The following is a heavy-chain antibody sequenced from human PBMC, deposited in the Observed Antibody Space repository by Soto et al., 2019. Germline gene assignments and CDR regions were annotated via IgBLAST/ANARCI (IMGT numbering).Heavy chain of an antibody. Sequence: QVQLVQSGAEVKKPGASVKVSCTASGYTFTSYAIHWVRQAPGQRIEWMGWVNAGNGNTKYSQKLQGRVTMTRDTSASTAYMELSSLRSEDTAVYYCARDVGYNWNLIDYWGQGTLVTVSS. CDR2: VNAGNGNT. J-gene: IGHJ4*02. V-gene: IGHV1-3*01. D-gene: IGHD1-20*01. CDR3: ARDVGYNWNLIDY. CDR1: GYTFTSYA.